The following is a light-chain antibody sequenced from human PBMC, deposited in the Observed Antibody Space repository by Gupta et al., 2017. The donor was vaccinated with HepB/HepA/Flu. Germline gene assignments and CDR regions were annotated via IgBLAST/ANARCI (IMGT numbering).Light chain of an antibody. CDR1: QGISNS. Sequence: DIQMTQSPSSLSASVGDTVTITCRASQGISNSLAWYQQKPGKAPKLLISAASTLQSGVPSRFSGSGYGTDFTLTISSRQPEDLSNYYCQNENNAPFTFGHGTKVDV. CDR3: QNENNAPFT. CDR2: AAS. V-gene: IGKV1-27*01. J-gene: IGKJ3*01.